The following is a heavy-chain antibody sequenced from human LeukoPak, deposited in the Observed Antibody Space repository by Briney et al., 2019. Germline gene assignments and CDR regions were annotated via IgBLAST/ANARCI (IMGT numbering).Heavy chain of an antibody. D-gene: IGHD3-22*01. CDR2: ISYDGSNK. Sequence: GGSLRLSCVASGFTFSSHAMNWVRQAPGKGLEWVAVISYDGSNKYYVDSVKGRFTISRDNSKNTLYLQMNSLRAEDTAVYYCARDPRYYPNYMDVWGKGTTVTISS. J-gene: IGHJ6*03. CDR3: ARDPRYYPNYMDV. V-gene: IGHV3-30*04. CDR1: GFTFSSHA.